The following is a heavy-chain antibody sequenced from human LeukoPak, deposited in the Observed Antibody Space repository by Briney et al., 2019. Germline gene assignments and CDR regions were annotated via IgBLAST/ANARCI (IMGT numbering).Heavy chain of an antibody. CDR2: IYTGGST. CDR1: GFTVSSDY. V-gene: IGHV3-53*01. D-gene: IGHD3-10*01. Sequence: GGSLRLSCAASGFTVSSDYMSWVRQAPGKGLEWVSVIYTGGSTYYADSVKGRLTISRDNSKNTLHLQMNSLSADDTALYYCAKERTPNYYGSGLDYWGQGTLVSVSS. CDR3: AKERTPNYYGSGLDY. J-gene: IGHJ4*02.